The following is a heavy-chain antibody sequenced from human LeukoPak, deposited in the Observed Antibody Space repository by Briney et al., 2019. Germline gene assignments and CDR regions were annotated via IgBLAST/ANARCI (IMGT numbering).Heavy chain of an antibody. J-gene: IGHJ3*02. V-gene: IGHV3-23*01. CDR1: GFTFTTYA. CDR2: ISNTGGNT. D-gene: IGHD3-3*01. CDR3: AKDGGI. Sequence: GGSLRLSCAASGFTFTTYAMTWVRQAPGKGLEWVSAISNTGGNTYYADSVKGRFTISRDNSKNTLYLQMNSLRAEDTAVYYCAKDGGIWGQGTMVTVSS.